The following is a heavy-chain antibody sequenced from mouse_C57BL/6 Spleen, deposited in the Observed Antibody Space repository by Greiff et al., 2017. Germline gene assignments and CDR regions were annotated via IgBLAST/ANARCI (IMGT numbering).Heavy chain of an antibody. CDR1: GYTFTSYW. CDR2: INPSNGGT. Sequence: QVHVKQPGTELVKPGASVKLSCKASGYTFTSYWMHWVKQRPGQGLEWIGNINPSNGGTNYNEKFKSKATLTVDKSSSTAYMQLSSLTSEDSAVYYCASDYYGSRDYFDYWGQGTTLTVSS. D-gene: IGHD1-1*01. V-gene: IGHV1-53*01. CDR3: ASDYYGSRDYFDY. J-gene: IGHJ2*01.